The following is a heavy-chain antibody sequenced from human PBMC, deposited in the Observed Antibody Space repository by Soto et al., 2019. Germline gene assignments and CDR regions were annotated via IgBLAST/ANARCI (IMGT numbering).Heavy chain of an antibody. J-gene: IGHJ4*02. CDR3: ARANGYYEY. CDR1: GGSINNHY. CDR2: IYYTGST. V-gene: IGHV4-59*11. Sequence: SEPLSLTCTVSGGSINNHYLSWIRQPPGKGLEWIGYIYYTGSTNYNPSLKSRVTMSVDTSKNQCSLNLTSLTAADTAIYYCARANGYYEYWAQGPLVTVSA. D-gene: IGHD5-12*01.